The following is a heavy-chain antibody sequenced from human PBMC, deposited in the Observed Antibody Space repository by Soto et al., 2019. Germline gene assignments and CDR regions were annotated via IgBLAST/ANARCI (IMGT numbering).Heavy chain of an antibody. D-gene: IGHD2-8*02. CDR2: ISGSGGRT. V-gene: IGHV3-23*01. CDR3: AKDILAQYYFDY. J-gene: IGHJ4*02. CDR1: GFTFSSYA. Sequence: GGSLRLSCAASGFTFSSYAMSWVRQAPGKGLEWVSVISGSGGRTYYTDSVKGRFTISRDNSKNTLYLQMNSLRAEDTAVYSCAKDILAQYYFDYWGQGTLVTVSS.